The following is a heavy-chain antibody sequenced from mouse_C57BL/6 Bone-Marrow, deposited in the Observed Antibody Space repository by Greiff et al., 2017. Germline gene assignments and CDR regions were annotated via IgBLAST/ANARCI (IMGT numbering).Heavy chain of an antibody. Sequence: EVQLVESGGDLVKPGGSLKLSCAASGFTFSSYGMSWVRQTPDKRLVWVATISSGGSYTYYPDSVKGRFTISRDNAKNTLYLQMSSLKSEDTAMYYCARRSFITTVVAPYYFDYWGQGTTLTVSS. CDR1: GFTFSSYG. CDR3: ARRSFITTVVAPYYFDY. D-gene: IGHD1-1*01. J-gene: IGHJ2*01. V-gene: IGHV5-6*01. CDR2: ISSGGSYT.